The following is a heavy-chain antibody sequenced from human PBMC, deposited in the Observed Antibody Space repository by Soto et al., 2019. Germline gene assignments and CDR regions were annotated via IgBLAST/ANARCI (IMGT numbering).Heavy chain of an antibody. V-gene: IGHV3-11*01. CDR2: ISSGGDTM. Sequence: QVQLVESGGGLVKPGGSLRLSCAASGFTFSDYYMSWIRQAPGKGLEWISYISSGGDTMYYVDSVKGRFPISRDNANNSLYLQMDSLGAEDTALYFFAKDHRHGSDWTERKFDSWGQGTLVTVSS. D-gene: IGHD6-19*01. CDR1: GFTFSDYY. CDR3: AKDHRHGSDWTERKFDS. J-gene: IGHJ4*02.